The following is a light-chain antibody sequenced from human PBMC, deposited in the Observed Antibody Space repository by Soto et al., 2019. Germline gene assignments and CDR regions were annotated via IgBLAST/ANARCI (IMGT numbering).Light chain of an antibody. CDR1: QSVSSSY. Sequence: EIVMTQSPATLSVSPGERATLSCRASQSVSSSYIAWYQQRPGQTPSLLIYGASTRATGIPDRFSGSGSGTHFTLTISRLEPEDFAVYYCQQYGSSGTFGQGTKVDIK. V-gene: IGKV3-20*01. CDR3: QQYGSSGT. CDR2: GAS. J-gene: IGKJ1*01.